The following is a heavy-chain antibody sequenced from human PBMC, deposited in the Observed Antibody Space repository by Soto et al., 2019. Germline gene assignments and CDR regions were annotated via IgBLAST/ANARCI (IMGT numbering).Heavy chain of an antibody. V-gene: IGHV3-23*01. CDR2: ISGSGGST. Sequence: PGGSLRLSCAASGFTFSSYAMSWVRQAPGKGLEWVSAISGSGGSTYYADSVKGRFTISRDNSKNTLYLQMNSLRAEDTAVYYCAKHSRITIFRYRYYMDFWGTGIMVTLSS. D-gene: IGHD3-3*01. J-gene: IGHJ6*03. CDR1: GFTFSSYA. CDR3: AKHSRITIFRYRYYMDF.